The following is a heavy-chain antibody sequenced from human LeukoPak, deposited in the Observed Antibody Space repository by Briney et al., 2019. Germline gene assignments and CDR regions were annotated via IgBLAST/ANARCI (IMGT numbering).Heavy chain of an antibody. CDR1: GFTFSSFW. CDR2: INQDGSEK. CDR3: ARDGRVSGYDLRDY. V-gene: IGHV3-7*01. J-gene: IGHJ4*02. D-gene: IGHD5-12*01. Sequence: GGSLRLSCAAYGFTFSSFWMTWVRQAPGKGLEWLANINQDGSEKYYVDSVKGRFTISRDNAKNSVYLQMNSLRAEDTAVYYCARDGRVSGYDLRDYWGQGTLVTVSS.